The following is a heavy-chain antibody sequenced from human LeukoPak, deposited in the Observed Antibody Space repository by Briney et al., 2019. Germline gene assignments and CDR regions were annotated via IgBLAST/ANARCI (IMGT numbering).Heavy chain of an antibody. CDR2: INHSGST. Sequence: SETLSLICAVYGGSFSGYYWSWIRQPPGKGLEWIGEINHSGSTNYNPSLKSRVTISDTSKNQFSLKLSSVTAADTAVYYCARGRGRVSPIDYWGQGTLVTVSS. D-gene: IGHD2-8*01. J-gene: IGHJ4*02. CDR3: ARGRGRVSPIDY. V-gene: IGHV4-34*01. CDR1: GGSFSGYY.